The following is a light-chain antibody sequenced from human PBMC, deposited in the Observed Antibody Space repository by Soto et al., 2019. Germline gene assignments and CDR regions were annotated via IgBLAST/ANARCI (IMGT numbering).Light chain of an antibody. CDR2: AAY. J-gene: IGKJ2*01. V-gene: IGKV1-39*01. CDR3: QQSYRTLYT. CDR1: QSISSY. Sequence: DIQMTQSPSSLSASVGDRVTITCRASQSISSYLNWYQQKPVKAPKPLRYAAYSLQSGVPSRFSGSGSGTDFTLNISSLQTEDFATYYCQQSYRTLYTFGQGTKLEIK.